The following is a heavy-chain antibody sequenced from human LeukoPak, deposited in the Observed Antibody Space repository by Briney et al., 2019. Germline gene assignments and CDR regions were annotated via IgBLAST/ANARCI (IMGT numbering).Heavy chain of an antibody. CDR2: ISGSGGST. CDR3: AKDKRITIFGVAPPTFDP. D-gene: IGHD3-3*01. CDR1: GFTSNSYA. J-gene: IGHJ5*02. Sequence: GGSLRLSCAASGFTSNSYAMSWVRQAPGKGLEWVSAISGSGGSTYYADSVKGRFTISRDNSKNTLYLQMNSLRAEDTAVYYCAKDKRITIFGVAPPTFDPWGQGTLVTVSS. V-gene: IGHV3-23*01.